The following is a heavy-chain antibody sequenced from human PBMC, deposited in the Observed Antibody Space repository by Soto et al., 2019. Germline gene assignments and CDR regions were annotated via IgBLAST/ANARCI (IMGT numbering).Heavy chain of an antibody. D-gene: IGHD3-10*01. V-gene: IGHV3-74*01. CDR1: GFNFRSYW. CDR3: ARGIRGYYGSDY. CDR2: INSDGTST. J-gene: IGHJ4*02. Sequence: EVQLVGSGGGLVQPRGSLRISCAASGFNFRSYWMHWVRQAPGKGLVWVSRINSDGTSTFYADSVKGRFTISRDNANNVLYLQLNSLRDEDTAVYYCARGIRGYYGSDYWGQGTLVTVSS.